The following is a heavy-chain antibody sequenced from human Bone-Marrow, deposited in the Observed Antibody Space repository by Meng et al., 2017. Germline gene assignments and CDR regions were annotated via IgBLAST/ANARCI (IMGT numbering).Heavy chain of an antibody. CDR3: ASLYGVVGASWFDP. CDR1: GGSISSGGYY. CDR2: IYYSGST. D-gene: IGHD1-26*01. V-gene: IGHV4-31*03. J-gene: IGHJ5*02. Sequence: QGQQQESGPGLVKPSQTLSLTCTVSGGSISSGGYYWNWIRQHPGKGLEWIGYIYYSGSTYYNPSLKSRITISVDTSKNHFSLKLSSVTAADTAVYYCASLYGVVGASWFDPWGQGTLVTVSS.